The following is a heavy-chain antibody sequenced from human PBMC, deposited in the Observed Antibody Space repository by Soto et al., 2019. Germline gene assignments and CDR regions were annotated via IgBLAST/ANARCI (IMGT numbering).Heavy chain of an antibody. D-gene: IGHD3-10*01. CDR3: ARVWFGESSWFAP. V-gene: IGHV4-59*02. J-gene: IGHJ5*02. CDR1: GASVIDVY. CDR2: MYFGGSF. Sequence: XXTLSLPCTVSGASVIDVYCSCILQPPGKGLEWIGFMYFGGSFNYNPSLSSRVTLSVETSKNQFSMKVTSVPASDTAVYYCARVWFGESSWFAPWGKGTLVTVSS.